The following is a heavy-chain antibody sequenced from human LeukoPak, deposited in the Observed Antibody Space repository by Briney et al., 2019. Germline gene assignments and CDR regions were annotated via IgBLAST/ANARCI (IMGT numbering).Heavy chain of an antibody. Sequence: GASVKVSCKASGYTFTNFGISWVRQAPGQGLEWMGWINAHDGKRNYALKHEDRVIMTTDTSTSTVYMELRGLRSDDTAVYYCARRSTLYSSGWFYFDYWGQGTLVTVS. D-gene: IGHD6-19*01. V-gene: IGHV1-18*01. CDR2: INAHDGKR. CDR3: ARRSTLYSSGWFYFDY. CDR1: GYTFTNFG. J-gene: IGHJ4*02.